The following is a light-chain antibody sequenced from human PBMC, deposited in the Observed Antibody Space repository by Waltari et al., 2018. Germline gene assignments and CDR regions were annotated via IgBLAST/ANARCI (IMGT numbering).Light chain of an antibody. CDR1: QSVSRA. Sequence: EIVLTQSPGTLSLSLGERANVSCRASQSVSRALAWYQQKPGQAPRLLIYGAPTRATGIPDRFSGSGSGTDFSLTISRLEPDDFAVYYCQHYLRLPVTFGQGTTVEI. CDR2: GAP. V-gene: IGKV3-20*01. J-gene: IGKJ1*01. CDR3: QHYLRLPVT.